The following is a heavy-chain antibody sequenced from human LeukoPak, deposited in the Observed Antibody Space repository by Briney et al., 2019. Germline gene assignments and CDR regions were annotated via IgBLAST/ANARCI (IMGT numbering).Heavy chain of an antibody. Sequence: GASVTVSCKASGYTFTGYYMHWVRQAPGQGLEWVGWINPNSGGTNYAQKFQGRVTMTRDTPISTAYMELSRLRSDDTAVYYCARDLVVPYYDFWSEDRYYFDYWGQGTLVTVSS. V-gene: IGHV1-2*02. J-gene: IGHJ4*02. CDR1: GYTFTGYY. D-gene: IGHD3-3*01. CDR3: ARDLVVPYYDFWSEDRYYFDY. CDR2: INPNSGGT.